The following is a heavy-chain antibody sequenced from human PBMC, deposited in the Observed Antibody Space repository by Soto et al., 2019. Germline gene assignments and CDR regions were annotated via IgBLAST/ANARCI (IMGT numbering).Heavy chain of an antibody. CDR2: ISYDGSNK. J-gene: IGHJ4*02. CDR1: GFTFSSYA. Sequence: GGSLRLSCAASGFTFSSYALHWVRQAPGKGLEWVAVISYDGSNKYYADAVKGRFTISRDNSKNTLYLQMNSLRAEDTAVYYCASSAAYYGSGSYQEYFDYWGQGTLVTVSS. D-gene: IGHD3-10*01. V-gene: IGHV3-30-3*01. CDR3: ASSAAYYGSGSYQEYFDY.